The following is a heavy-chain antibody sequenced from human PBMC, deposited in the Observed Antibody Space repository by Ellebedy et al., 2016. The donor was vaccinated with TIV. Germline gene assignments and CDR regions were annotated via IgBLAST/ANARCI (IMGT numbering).Heavy chain of an antibody. CDR3: TTGPYYDSSGYSCY. CDR1: GFSFSIFW. V-gene: IGHV3-15*01. D-gene: IGHD3-22*01. Sequence: GGSLRLXXAASGFSFSIFWMSWVRQAPGKGLEWVGRIKSKTDGGTTDYAAPVKGRFTISRDDSKNTLYLQMNSLKTEDTAVYYCTTGPYYDSSGYSCYWGQGTLVTVSS. CDR2: IKSKTDGGTT. J-gene: IGHJ4*02.